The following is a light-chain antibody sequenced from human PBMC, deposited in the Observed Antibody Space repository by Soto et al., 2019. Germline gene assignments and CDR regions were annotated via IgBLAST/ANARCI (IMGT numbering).Light chain of an antibody. CDR2: GAS. Sequence: EIVLTQSPGTLSLSPGERATLSCRASQSVSSSYLAWYQQKPGQAPRLLIYGASSRATGIPERCSGSGSGADFTLTISRLEPEDFAVYYCQQYGSSPRTFGQGTKLEIK. J-gene: IGKJ2*02. CDR3: QQYGSSPRT. V-gene: IGKV3-20*01. CDR1: QSVSSSY.